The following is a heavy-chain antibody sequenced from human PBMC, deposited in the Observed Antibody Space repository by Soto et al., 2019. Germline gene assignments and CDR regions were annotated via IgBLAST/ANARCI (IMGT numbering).Heavy chain of an antibody. D-gene: IGHD3-10*01. CDR3: ARSTYDNYYYYDY. CDR1: GGSISSGDYY. Sequence: SETLSLTCTVSGGSISSGDYYWSWIRQPPGKGLEWIGYIYYSGSTYYNPSLKSRVTISVDTSKNQFSLKLSSVTAADTAVYYCARSTYDNYYYYDYCGQGTLATVYS. CDR2: IYYSGST. J-gene: IGHJ4*02. V-gene: IGHV4-30-4*01.